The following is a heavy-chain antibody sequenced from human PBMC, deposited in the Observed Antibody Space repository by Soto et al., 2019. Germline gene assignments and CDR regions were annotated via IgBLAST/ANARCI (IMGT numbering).Heavy chain of an antibody. J-gene: IGHJ4*02. CDR3: AKDVGATYYFDY. CDR1: GFTFSSYA. Sequence: GGSLRLSCPASGFTFSSYAMSWDRHAPGKGLELVSAISGSGGSTYYADSVKGRFTISRDNSKNTLYLQMNSLRAEDTAVYYCAKDVGATYYFDYWDQGTLVTVSS. CDR2: ISGSGGST. V-gene: IGHV3-23*01. D-gene: IGHD1-26*01.